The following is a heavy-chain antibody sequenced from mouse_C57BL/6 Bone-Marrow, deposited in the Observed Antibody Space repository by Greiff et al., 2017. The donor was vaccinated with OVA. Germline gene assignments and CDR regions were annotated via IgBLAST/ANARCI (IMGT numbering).Heavy chain of an antibody. J-gene: IGHJ2*01. Sequence: EVHLVEPGGDLVKPGGSLKLSCAASGFTFSSYGMSWVSQTPDKRLEWVATISSGGSYTYYPDSVKGRFTLSRANAKNTLYLQMSSLKSGDTAMYYCARSPGTPYYFNYFDYWGQGTTLTVSS. CDR3: ARSPGTPYYFNYFDY. CDR1: GFTFSSYG. V-gene: IGHV5-6*01. D-gene: IGHD1-1*01. CDR2: ISSGGSYT.